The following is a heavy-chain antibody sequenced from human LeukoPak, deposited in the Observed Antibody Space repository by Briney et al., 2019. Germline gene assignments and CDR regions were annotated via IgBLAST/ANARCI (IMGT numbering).Heavy chain of an antibody. CDR1: GFIFSNYG. V-gene: IGHV3-64D*06. J-gene: IGHJ4*02. CDR3: VRVNDYGDRNLYYFGY. D-gene: IGHD4-17*01. Sequence: GGSLRLSCSASGFIFSNYGMYWDRQAPGKGLEFVSAISSDGDNTFYADSVKSRFTISRDNSKNTLYLQTSSLRGEDTAVYYCVRVNDYGDRNLYYFGYWGQGTLVTVSS. CDR2: ISSDGDNT.